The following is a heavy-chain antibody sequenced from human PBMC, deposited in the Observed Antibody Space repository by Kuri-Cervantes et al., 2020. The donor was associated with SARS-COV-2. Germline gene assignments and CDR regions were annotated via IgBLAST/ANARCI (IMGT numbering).Heavy chain of an antibody. Sequence: SVKVSCKASGGTFSSYAISWVRQAPGQGLEWMGGIIPIFGTANYAQKFQGRVTITTDESTSTAYMELSSLRSEDTAVYYCAREGGGPWYYDFWSGYYDDQREYFQHWGQGTLVTVSS. CDR1: GGTFSSYA. J-gene: IGHJ1*01. CDR2: IIPIFGTA. V-gene: IGHV1-69*05. D-gene: IGHD3-3*01. CDR3: AREGGGPWYYDFWSGYYDDQREYFQH.